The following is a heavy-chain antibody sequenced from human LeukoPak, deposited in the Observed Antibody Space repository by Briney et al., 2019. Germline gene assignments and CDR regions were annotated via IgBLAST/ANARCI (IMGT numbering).Heavy chain of an antibody. D-gene: IGHD6-6*01. J-gene: IGHJ4*02. V-gene: IGHV4-34*01. CDR1: GGSFSDYY. Sequence: SETLSLTCAVYGGSFSDYYWSWIRQPPGKGLEWIGEINHSGSTNYNPSLKSRVTISVDTSKNQFSLKLSSVTAADTAVYYCARLPTAYSSSRSYWGQGTLVTVSS. CDR2: INHSGST. CDR3: ARLPTAYSSSRSY.